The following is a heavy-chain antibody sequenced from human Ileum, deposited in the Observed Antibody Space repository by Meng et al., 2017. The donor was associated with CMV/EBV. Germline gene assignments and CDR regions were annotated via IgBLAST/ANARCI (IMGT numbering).Heavy chain of an antibody. Sequence: QVQLQESGPGLVKPSQTLSLPCPVSGGSITSGNYYWSWIRQPPGRGLEWIGYIYYSGSPYYKPSLKSRVTISLATSKNQFSLNLRSVTATDSAVYYCVRQVVAASFDYWGQGALVTVSS. CDR3: VRQVVAASFDY. J-gene: IGHJ4*02. D-gene: IGHD2-15*01. V-gene: IGHV4-30-4*08. CDR2: IYYSGSP. CDR1: GGSITSGNYY.